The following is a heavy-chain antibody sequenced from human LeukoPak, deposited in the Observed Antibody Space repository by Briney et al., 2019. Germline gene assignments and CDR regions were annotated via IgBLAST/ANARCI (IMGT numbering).Heavy chain of an antibody. J-gene: IGHJ4*02. V-gene: IGHV3-48*01. Sequence: QAGGSLRLSCAASGFTFSGYSMNWVRQAPGKGLEWVSYISSSSSPIYYADSVKGRFTISRDNAKNSLYLQMNSLRAEDTAVYNKTTVTLDYWGQGTLVTVSS. CDR2: ISSSSSPI. CDR1: GFTFSGYS. D-gene: IGHD4-17*01. CDR3: TTVTLDY.